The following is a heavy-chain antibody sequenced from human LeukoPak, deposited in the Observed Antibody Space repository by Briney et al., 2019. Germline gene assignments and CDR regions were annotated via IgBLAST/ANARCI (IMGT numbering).Heavy chain of an antibody. Sequence: PSETLSLTCTVSGGSISSDYWTWIRQPAGKGLEWIGRIYISGNAYYNPSLKSRVTMSLDTSKNRFSLNLSSVTAADTAVYYCARAMYTTPPSAFDLWGQGTMVTVSS. J-gene: IGHJ3*01. CDR3: ARAMYTTPPSAFDL. CDR2: IYISGNA. D-gene: IGHD1-1*01. V-gene: IGHV4-4*07. CDR1: GGSISSDY.